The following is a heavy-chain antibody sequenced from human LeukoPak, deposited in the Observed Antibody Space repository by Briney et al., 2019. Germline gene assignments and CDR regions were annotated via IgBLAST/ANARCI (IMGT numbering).Heavy chain of an antibody. J-gene: IGHJ4*02. V-gene: IGHV3-64*01. CDR2: ISDNGGST. D-gene: IGHD3-22*01. CDR3: ARGVGYFDSTGYFMYYFDY. CDR1: GFTFSGYA. Sequence: GGSLRLSCAASGFTFSGYAMHWVRQAPGKGLEYVSAISDNGGSTNYANSVKGRFTISRVNSKSTVYLQMGSLRPEDMAVYYCARGVGYFDSTGYFMYYFDYWGQGALVTVSS.